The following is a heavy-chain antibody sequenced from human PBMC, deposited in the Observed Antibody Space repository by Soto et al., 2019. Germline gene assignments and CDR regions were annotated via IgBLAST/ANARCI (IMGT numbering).Heavy chain of an antibody. Sequence: SETLSLTCTFSGGSISSYYWSWIRQPPGKGLEWIGYIYYSGSTNYNPSLKSRVTISVDTSKNQFSLKLSSVTAADTAVYYCARGYYYYYMGVWGKGTTVTVSS. CDR2: IYYSGST. CDR1: GGSISSYY. J-gene: IGHJ6*03. V-gene: IGHV4-59*08. CDR3: ARGYYYYYMGV.